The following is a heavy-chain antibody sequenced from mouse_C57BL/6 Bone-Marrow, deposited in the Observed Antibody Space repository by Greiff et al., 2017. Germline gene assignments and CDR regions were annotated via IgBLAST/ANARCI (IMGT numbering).Heavy chain of an antibody. V-gene: IGHV1-76*01. Sequence: QVQLKESGAELVRPGASVKLSCKASGYTFTDYYINWVKQRPGQGLEWIARIYPGSGNTYYNEKFKGKATLTAEKSSSTAYMQLSSLTSEDSAVYFCARSYYYGSSPLFAYWGQGTLVTVSA. CDR3: ARSYYYGSSPLFAY. J-gene: IGHJ3*01. CDR1: GYTFTDYY. CDR2: IYPGSGNT. D-gene: IGHD1-1*01.